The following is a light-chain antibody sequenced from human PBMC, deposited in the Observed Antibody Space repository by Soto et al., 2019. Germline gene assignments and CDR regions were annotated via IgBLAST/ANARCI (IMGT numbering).Light chain of an antibody. CDR1: QSVSNY. Sequence: EIVLTQSPGTLSLSPGERATLSCRASQSVSNYLAWYQRKPGQAPRLLIYGASSRATGIPDRFSGSGSGTDFTLTISRLEPEDFAVYYCHQCGGSPQTFGQGTKV. CDR3: HQCGGSPQT. CDR2: GAS. J-gene: IGKJ1*01. V-gene: IGKV3-20*01.